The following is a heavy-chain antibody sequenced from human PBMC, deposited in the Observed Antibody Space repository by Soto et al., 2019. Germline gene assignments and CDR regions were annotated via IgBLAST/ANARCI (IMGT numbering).Heavy chain of an antibody. CDR1: GYTFTSYG. CDR2: ISAYNGNT. D-gene: IGHD2-21*02. V-gene: IGHV1-18*01. Sequence: QVQLVQSGAEVKKPGASVKVSCKASGYTFTSYGISWVRQAPGQGLEWMGWISAYNGNTNYAQKLQGIVTMTTDTYTSTAYMDLRSLRSDDTAVYYCARDHPTPVAAKFDYWGQGSLVTVSS. J-gene: IGHJ4*02. CDR3: ARDHPTPVAAKFDY.